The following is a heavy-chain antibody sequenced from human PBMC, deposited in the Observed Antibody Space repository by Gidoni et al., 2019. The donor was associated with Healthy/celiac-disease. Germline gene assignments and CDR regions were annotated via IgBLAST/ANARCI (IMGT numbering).Heavy chain of an antibody. CDR1: VGSISSSSYY. J-gene: IGHJ4*02. CDR2: IYYSGST. Sequence: QLQLQESGPGLVKPSETLSLTCTVPVGSISSSSYYWGWIRQPPGKGREWIGSIYYSGSTYYNPSLKSRVTISVDTSKTQFSLKLSSVTAADTAVYYCARHDHGGVDYWGQGTLVTVSS. CDR3: ARHDHGGVDY. V-gene: IGHV4-39*01.